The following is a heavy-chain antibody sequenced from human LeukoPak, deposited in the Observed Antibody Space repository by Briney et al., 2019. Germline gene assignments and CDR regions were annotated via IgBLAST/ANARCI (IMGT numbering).Heavy chain of an antibody. D-gene: IGHD1-26*01. J-gene: IGHJ3*02. CDR2: ISAYNGNT. CDR3: ARDTVPGSLDDAFDI. CDR1: GYTFTGHY. Sequence: ASVKVSCKASGYTFTGHYIHWVRQAPGQGLAWMGWISAYNGNTKYAQKFQGRVTMTTDTSTSTAYMELRSLRSDDTAVYYCARDTVPGSLDDAFDIWGQGTMVTVSS. V-gene: IGHV1-18*04.